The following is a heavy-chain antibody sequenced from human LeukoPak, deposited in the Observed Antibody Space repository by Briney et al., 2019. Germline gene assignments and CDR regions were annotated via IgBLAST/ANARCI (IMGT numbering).Heavy chain of an antibody. V-gene: IGHV3-21*01. CDR1: GFTFSSYW. CDR2: ISSSSSYI. CDR3: ARDRGRRYCSGGSCYSFAFDI. D-gene: IGHD2-15*01. J-gene: IGHJ3*02. Sequence: PGGSLRLSCVASGFTFSSYWMSWVRQAPGKGLEWVSSISSSSSYIYYADSVKGRFTISRDNAKNSLYLQMNSLRAEDTAVYYCARDRGRRYCSGGSCYSFAFDIWGQGTMVTVSS.